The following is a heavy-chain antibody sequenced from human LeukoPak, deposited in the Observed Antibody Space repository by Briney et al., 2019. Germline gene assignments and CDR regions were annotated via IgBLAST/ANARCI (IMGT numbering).Heavy chain of an antibody. CDR1: GYTFTSYD. CDR3: ARGDPLMYYYYYGMDV. CDR2: MNPNSGNT. D-gene: IGHD2-8*01. J-gene: IGHJ6*02. Sequence: AASVKVSCKASGYTFTSYDINWVRQATGQGLEWMGWMNPNSGNTGYAQKFQGRVTMTRNTSISTAYIELSSLRSEDTAVYYCARGDPLMYYYYYGMDVRGQGTTVTVSS. V-gene: IGHV1-8*01.